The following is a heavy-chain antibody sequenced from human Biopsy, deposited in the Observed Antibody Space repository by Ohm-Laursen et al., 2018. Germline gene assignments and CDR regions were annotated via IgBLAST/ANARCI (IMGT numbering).Heavy chain of an antibody. D-gene: IGHD4-11*01. CDR1: GDSVTKYY. CDR2: IYYSVMT. Sequence: SDTLSLTCTVFGDSVTKYYWSWIRQPPGKGLEWIGHIYYSVMTNYNPSLQSRVSISVDTSRNQFSLTLSSVTAADTAVYYCARDSGIQNYGNFKYNHYYGMDDWGQGTKVTVSS. CDR3: ARDSGIQNYGNFKYNHYYGMDD. V-gene: IGHV4-59*02. J-gene: IGHJ6*02.